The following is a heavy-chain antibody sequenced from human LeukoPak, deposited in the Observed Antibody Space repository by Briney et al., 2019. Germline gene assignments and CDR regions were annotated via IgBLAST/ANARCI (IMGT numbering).Heavy chain of an antibody. D-gene: IGHD3-10*01. CDR1: GYTFTSYG. V-gene: IGHV1-18*01. CDR3: ARVRNYGSGSYFVLDFDY. Sequence: GASVKVSCKASGYTFTSYGISWVRQAPGQGLEWMGWISAYNGNTNYAQKLQGRVTMTTDTSTSTAYMELRSLRTDDTAVYYCARVRNYGSGSYFVLDFDYWGKGTTVTVSS. J-gene: IGHJ4*02. CDR2: ISAYNGNT.